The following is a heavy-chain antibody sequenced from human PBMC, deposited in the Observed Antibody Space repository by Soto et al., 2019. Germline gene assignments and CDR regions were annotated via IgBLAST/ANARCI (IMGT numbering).Heavy chain of an antibody. CDR3: AREGHSGSCFDY. Sequence: QVRLVESGGGVVQPGRSLRLSCAASGFTFSSYAMHWVRQAPGKGLEWVAVISYDGSNKYYADSVKGRFTISRDNSKNTLYLQMNSLRAEDTAVYYCAREGHSGSCFDYWGQGTLVTVSS. CDR1: GFTFSSYA. D-gene: IGHD1-26*01. CDR2: ISYDGSNK. J-gene: IGHJ4*02. V-gene: IGHV3-30-3*01.